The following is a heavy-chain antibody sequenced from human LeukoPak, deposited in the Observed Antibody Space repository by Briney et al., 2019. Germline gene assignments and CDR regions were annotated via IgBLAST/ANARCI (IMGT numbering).Heavy chain of an antibody. D-gene: IGHD1-14*01. CDR1: GYTFTGYY. CDR3: ARDYSDETGDGY. CDR2: INPNSGGT. Sequence: ASVKVSCKASGYTFTGYYMHWVRQAPGQGLEWMGWINPNSGGTNYAQKFQGRVTVTRDTSISTAYMELSRLRSDDTAVYYCARDYSDETGDGYWGQGTLVTVSS. J-gene: IGHJ4*02. V-gene: IGHV1-2*02.